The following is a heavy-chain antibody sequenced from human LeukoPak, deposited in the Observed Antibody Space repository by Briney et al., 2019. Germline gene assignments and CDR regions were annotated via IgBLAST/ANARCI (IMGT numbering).Heavy chain of an antibody. Sequence: SQTHSLTCAISGDSVSRNSAAWNWIRQSPSRGLEWLGRTYYRSNWYNDYAVSVKSRITINPDTSKNHFSLQLNSVTPEDTAVYYCARGGSGSYRYFDYWGQGTLVTVSP. V-gene: IGHV6-1*01. CDR1: GDSVSRNSAA. D-gene: IGHD1-26*01. J-gene: IGHJ4*02. CDR2: TYYRSNWYN. CDR3: ARGGSGSYRYFDY.